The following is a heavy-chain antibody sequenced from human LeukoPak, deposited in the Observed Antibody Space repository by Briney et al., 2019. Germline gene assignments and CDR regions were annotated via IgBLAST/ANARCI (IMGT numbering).Heavy chain of an antibody. J-gene: IGHJ5*02. Sequence: SETLSLTCTVSGGSISSDFWSWIRQPPGKGLEWIGYIYYSGSTNYNPSLKSRVTISVDTSKNQFSLKLSSVTAADTAVYYCARGHNYDFWSGYEPNWFDPWGQGTLVTVSS. CDR1: GGSISSDF. CDR2: IYYSGST. D-gene: IGHD3-3*01. CDR3: ARGHNYDFWSGYEPNWFDP. V-gene: IGHV4-59*01.